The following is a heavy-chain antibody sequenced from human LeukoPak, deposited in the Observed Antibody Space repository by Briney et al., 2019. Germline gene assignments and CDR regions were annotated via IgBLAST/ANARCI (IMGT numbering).Heavy chain of an antibody. J-gene: IGHJ5*01. V-gene: IGHV1-2*02. Sequence: GASVKVSCKASGYTFTGYYMHWVRQAPGQGLEWMGWINPNSGGTNYAQKFQGRVTMTRDTSISTAYMELSRLRSDDTAVYYCASAGGDRGGDGWLDPWGKEPWSPSPQ. D-gene: IGHD4-17*01. CDR3: ASAGGDRGGDGWLDP. CDR1: GYTFTGYY. CDR2: INPNSGGT.